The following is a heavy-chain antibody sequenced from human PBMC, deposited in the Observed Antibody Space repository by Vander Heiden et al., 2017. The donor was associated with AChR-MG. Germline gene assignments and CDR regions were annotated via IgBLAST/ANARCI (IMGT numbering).Heavy chain of an antibody. Sequence: EVQVVASGGGLVQPGGSLRLSCAASGFSFSSCWMGWVRQARGKGLEWVANIDENGGDTYYLDSVKGRFTISRDNAKNSLYLQMNSLRAEDTAVYSCARDTYRFFDMWGQGTMVTVSS. CDR2: IDENGGDT. V-gene: IGHV3-7*01. D-gene: IGHD3-16*02. J-gene: IGHJ3*02. CDR3: ARDTYRFFDM. CDR1: GFSFSSCW.